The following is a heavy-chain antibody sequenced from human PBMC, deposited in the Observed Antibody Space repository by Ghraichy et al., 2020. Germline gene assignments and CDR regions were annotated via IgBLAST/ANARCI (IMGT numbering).Heavy chain of an antibody. D-gene: IGHD3-3*01. CDR2: INHSGST. Sequence: SETLSLTCAVYGGSFSGYYWSWIRQPPGKGLEWIGEINHSGSTNYNPSLKSRVTISVDTSKNQFSLKLSSVTAADTAVYYCARGGITIFGDYWGQGTLVTVSS. CDR3: ARGGITIFGDY. V-gene: IGHV4-34*01. CDR1: GGSFSGYY. J-gene: IGHJ4*02.